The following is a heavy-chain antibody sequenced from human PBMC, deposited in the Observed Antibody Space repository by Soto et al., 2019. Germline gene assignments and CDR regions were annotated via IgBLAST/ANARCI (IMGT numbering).Heavy chain of an antibody. CDR1: GGSISSYY. J-gene: IGHJ4*02. Sequence: SETLSLTCTVPGGSISSYYWSWIRQPAGKGLEWIGRIYTSGSTNYNPSLKSRVTMSVDTSKNQFSLKLRSVTAADTAVYYCARVGGDDFGDSEGFDYWGQGTLVTVSS. V-gene: IGHV4-4*07. D-gene: IGHD4-17*01. CDR3: ARVGGDDFGDSEGFDY. CDR2: IYTSGST.